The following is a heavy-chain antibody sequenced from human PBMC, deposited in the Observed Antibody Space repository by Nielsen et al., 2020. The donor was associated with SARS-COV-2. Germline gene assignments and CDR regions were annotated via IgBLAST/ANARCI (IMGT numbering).Heavy chain of an antibody. Sequence: SVKVSCKASGGTFSSYAISWVRQAPGQGLEWMGGIIPIFGTANYAQKFQGRVTITEDKSTSTAYMELSSLRSEDTAVYYCARETVLGPMITCGGVIDYWGQGTLVTVSS. CDR1: GGTFSSYA. CDR2: IIPIFGTA. CDR3: ARETVLGPMITCGGVIDY. J-gene: IGHJ4*02. V-gene: IGHV1-69*06. D-gene: IGHD3-16*02.